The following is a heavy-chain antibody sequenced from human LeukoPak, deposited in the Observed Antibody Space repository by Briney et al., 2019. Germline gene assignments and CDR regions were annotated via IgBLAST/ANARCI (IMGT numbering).Heavy chain of an antibody. CDR2: IIPIFGTA. CDR3: AVKYDSRGYSPWGFEY. CDR1: GGTFSSYA. D-gene: IGHD3-22*01. Sequence: SVKVSCKASGGTFSSYAISWVRQAPGQGLEWMGGIIPIFGTANYAQKFHGRVTITTDESTRTAYMDLSRLRAVDTPGCYCAVKYDSRGYSPWGFEYWGQGTLVTVPS. V-gene: IGHV1-69*05. J-gene: IGHJ4*02.